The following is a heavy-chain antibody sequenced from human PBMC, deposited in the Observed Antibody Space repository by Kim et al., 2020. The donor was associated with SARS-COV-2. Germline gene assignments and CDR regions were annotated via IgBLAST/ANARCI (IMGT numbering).Heavy chain of an antibody. J-gene: IGHJ5*02. Sequence: GGSLRLSCAASGFTFSSYVMSWVRQAPGKGLEWVSVSYSGGSSTYYADSVKGRFTISRDNSKNTLYLQMNSLRAEDTAVYYCAKDGTGCGGWFDPWCQGTLFTVSS. CDR3: AKDGTGCGGWFDP. CDR1: GFTFSSYV. V-gene: IGHV3-23*03. CDR2: SYSGGSST. D-gene: IGHD1-1*01.